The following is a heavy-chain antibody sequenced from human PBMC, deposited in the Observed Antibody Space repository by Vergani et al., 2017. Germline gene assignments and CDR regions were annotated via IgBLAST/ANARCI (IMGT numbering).Heavy chain of an antibody. D-gene: IGHD2-15*01. CDR3: AKEGGGYCSGGTCYPEY. V-gene: IGHV3-30*02. CDR2: IRSDESRR. Sequence: QVQLVESGGGVVQPGTSLRLSCEASGFKFSQFGMHWVRQGPGKGLEWVASIRSDESRRYYVDSMEGPFTISRDNSKNTLYLQMKSLRPEDTAVYYCAKEGGGYCSGGTCYPEYWGQGTLVIVSS. J-gene: IGHJ4*02. CDR1: GFKFSQFG.